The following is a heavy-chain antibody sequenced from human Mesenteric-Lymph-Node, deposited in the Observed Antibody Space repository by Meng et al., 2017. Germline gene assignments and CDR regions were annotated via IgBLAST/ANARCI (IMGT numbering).Heavy chain of an antibody. CDR3: ARDSIQYYYDSSGYQLGYYYYYGMDV. J-gene: IGHJ6*02. D-gene: IGHD3-22*01. CDR1: GGSFSGYY. CDR2: INHSGST. V-gene: IGHV4-34*01. Sequence: GSLRLSCAVYGGSFSGYYWSWIRQPPGKGLEWIGEINHSGSTNYNPSLKSRVTISVDTSKNQFSLKLSSVTAADTAVYYCARDSIQYYYDSSGYQLGYYYYYGMDVWGQGTTVTVSS.